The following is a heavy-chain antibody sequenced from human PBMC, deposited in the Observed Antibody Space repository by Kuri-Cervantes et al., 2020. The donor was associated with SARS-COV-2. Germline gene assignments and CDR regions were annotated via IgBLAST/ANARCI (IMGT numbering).Heavy chain of an antibody. CDR3: ARTDYCSSTSCYLDY. CDR2: INHSGST. V-gene: IGHV4-34*01. J-gene: IGHJ4*02. CDR1: GGSFSGYY. D-gene: IGHD2-2*01. Sequence: SETLSLTCAVYGGSFSGYYWSWIRQPPGKGLEWIGEINHSGSTNYNPSLKSRVTISVDTSENQFSLKLSSVTAADTAVHYCARTDYCSSTSCYLDYWGQGTLVTVSS.